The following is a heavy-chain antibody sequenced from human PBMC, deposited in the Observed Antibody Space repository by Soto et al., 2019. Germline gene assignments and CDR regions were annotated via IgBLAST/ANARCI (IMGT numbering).Heavy chain of an antibody. D-gene: IGHD1-26*01. CDR3: ARAEGGSYFYYYYYYGMDV. V-gene: IGHV4-38-2*01. CDR2: IYHSGST. J-gene: IGHJ6*02. Sequence: PSETLSLTCAVSGYSISSGYYCGWIRQPPGKGLEWIGSIYHSGSTYYNPSLKSRVTISVDTSKNQSSLKLSSVTAADTAVYYCARAEGGSYFYYYYYYGMDVWGQGTTVTVSS. CDR1: GYSISSGYY.